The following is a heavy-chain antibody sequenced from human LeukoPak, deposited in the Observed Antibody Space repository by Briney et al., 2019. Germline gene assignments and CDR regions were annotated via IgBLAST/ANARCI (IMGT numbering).Heavy chain of an antibody. D-gene: IGHD2-15*01. CDR1: GYTFTSYY. V-gene: IGHV1-46*01. CDR2: INPSGGST. Sequence: ASVKVSCKASGYTFTSYYMHWVRQAPGQGLEWMGIINPSGGSTSYAQKLQGRVTMTTDTSTSTAYMELRSLRSDDTAVYYCARGGYCSGGSCYSGTFDYWGQGTLVTVSS. CDR3: ARGGYCSGGSCYSGTFDY. J-gene: IGHJ4*02.